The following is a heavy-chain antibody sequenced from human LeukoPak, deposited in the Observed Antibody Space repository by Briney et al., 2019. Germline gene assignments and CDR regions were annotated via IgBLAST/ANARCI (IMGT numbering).Heavy chain of an antibody. D-gene: IGHD5-12*01. V-gene: IGHV4-39*07. J-gene: IGHJ3*02. CDR3: ARGKSGFDAFDI. CDR2: IYYSGST. CDR1: GGSISSSSYY. Sequence: PSETLSLTCTVSGGSISSSSYYWGWIRQPPGKGLEWIGSIYYSGSTYYNPSLKSRVTISVDTSKNQFSLKLSSVTAADTAVYYCARGKSGFDAFDIWGQGTMVTVSS.